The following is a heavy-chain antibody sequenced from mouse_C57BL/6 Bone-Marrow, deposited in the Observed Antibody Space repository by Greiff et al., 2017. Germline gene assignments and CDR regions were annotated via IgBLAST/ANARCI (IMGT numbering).Heavy chain of an antibody. Sequence: VQLVESGAELVRPGTSVKVSCKASGYAFTNYLIEWVKQRPGQGLEWIGVINPGSGGTNYNEKFKGKATLTADKSSSTAYMQLSSLTSEDSAVYFCAREEDTTVVAPYAMDYWGQGTSVTVSS. D-gene: IGHD1-1*01. CDR1: GYAFTNYL. V-gene: IGHV1-54*01. J-gene: IGHJ4*01. CDR2: INPGSGGT. CDR3: AREEDTTVVAPYAMDY.